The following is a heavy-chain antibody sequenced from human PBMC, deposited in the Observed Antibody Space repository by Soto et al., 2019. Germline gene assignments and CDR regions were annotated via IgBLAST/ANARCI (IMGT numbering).Heavy chain of an antibody. J-gene: IGHJ4*02. CDR3: ARGGDSYIDY. D-gene: IGHD2-21*02. CDR2: IKQEGTET. V-gene: IGHV3-7*03. CDR1: GFTFSTHW. Sequence: GGSLRLSCAASGFTFSTHWMVWVRQPPGKGLEWVANIKQEGTETSYVDSVKGRFTISRDNAQNSLYLQMNSLRVEDTAVYYCARGGDSYIDYWGPGALVTVSS.